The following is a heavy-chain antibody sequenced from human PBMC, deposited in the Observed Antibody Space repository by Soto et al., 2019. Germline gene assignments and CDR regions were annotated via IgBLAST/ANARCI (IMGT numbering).Heavy chain of an antibody. J-gene: IGHJ4*02. Sequence: ASVKVSCKASGGTFSSYAISWVRQAPGQGLEWMGGIIPIFGTANYAQKFQGRVTITADESTSTAYMELSSLRSEDTAVYYCAIMVRGVNGGYWGQGTLVTVSS. V-gene: IGHV1-69*13. D-gene: IGHD3-10*01. CDR3: AIMVRGVNGGY. CDR2: IIPIFGTA. CDR1: GGTFSSYA.